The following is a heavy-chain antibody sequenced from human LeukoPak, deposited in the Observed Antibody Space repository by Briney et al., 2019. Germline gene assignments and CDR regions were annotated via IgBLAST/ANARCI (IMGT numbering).Heavy chain of an antibody. CDR3: ARDPGASGAFDI. V-gene: IGHV3-30*03. CDR2: ISDDGINK. Sequence: GGSLRLSCAASGFTFSSYGMHWVRQAPGKGLEWVAVISDDGINKYYADSVKGRFTISRDNSKHTLYLQMNSLRAEDTAVYYCARDPGASGAFDIWGQGTMVTVSS. J-gene: IGHJ3*02. CDR1: GFTFSSYG. D-gene: IGHD3-10*01.